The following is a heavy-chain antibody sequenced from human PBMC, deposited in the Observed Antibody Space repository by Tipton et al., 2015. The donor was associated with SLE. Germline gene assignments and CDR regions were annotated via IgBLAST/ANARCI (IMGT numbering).Heavy chain of an antibody. Sequence: TLSLTCTVSGGSVSSGNYYWSWIRQPSGKGLEWIGYIYYSGSTNYNPSLKSRVTISVDTSKNQFSLKLSSVTAADTAVYYCARDRRADVWGQGTTVTVSS. V-gene: IGHV4-61*01. CDR1: GGSVSSGNYY. CDR2: IYYSGST. J-gene: IGHJ6*02. CDR3: ARDRRADV.